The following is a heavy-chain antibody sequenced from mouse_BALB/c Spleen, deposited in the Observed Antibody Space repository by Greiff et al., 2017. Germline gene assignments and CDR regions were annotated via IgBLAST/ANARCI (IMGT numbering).Heavy chain of an antibody. D-gene: IGHD2-1*01. J-gene: IGHJ4*01. V-gene: IGHV5-9-3*01. CDR2: ISSGGSYT. Sequence: EVQVVESGGGLVKPGGSLKLSCAASGFTFSSYAMSWVRQTPEKRLEWVATISSGGSYTYYPDSVKGRFTISRDNAKNTLYLQMSSLRSEDTAMYYCARPLLSYAMDYWGQGTSVTVSS. CDR1: GFTFSSYA. CDR3: ARPLLSYAMDY.